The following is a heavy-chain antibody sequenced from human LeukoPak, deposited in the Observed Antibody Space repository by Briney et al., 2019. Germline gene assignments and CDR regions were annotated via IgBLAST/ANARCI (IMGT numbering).Heavy chain of an antibody. CDR2: IYSDGST. V-gene: IGHV3-53*05. Sequence: GGSLRLSCAASGFAVSNNYMSWVRQAPGKGLEWVSVIYSDGSTNYADSVKGRFTISRDNSKNTLYLQMNSLRAEDTAVYYCAKDGSSGGYFDYWGQGTLVTVSS. CDR1: GFAVSNNY. CDR3: AKDGSSGGYFDY. J-gene: IGHJ4*02. D-gene: IGHD1-26*01.